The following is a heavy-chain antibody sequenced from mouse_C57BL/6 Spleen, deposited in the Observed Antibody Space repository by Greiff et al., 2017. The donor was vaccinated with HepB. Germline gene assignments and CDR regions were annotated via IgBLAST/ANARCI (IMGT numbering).Heavy chain of an antibody. D-gene: IGHD2-4*01. CDR3: ARAGVRDYDGFAY. V-gene: IGHV3-6*01. J-gene: IGHJ3*01. CDR2: ISYDGSN. CDR1: GYSITSGYY. Sequence: ESGPGLVKPSQSLSLTCSVTGYSITSGYYWYWIRQFPGNKQEWMGYISYDGSNNYNPTLKNRISFTRDTSKNQFILKLNSVTTEDTATYYCARAGVRDYDGFAYWGQGTLVTVSA.